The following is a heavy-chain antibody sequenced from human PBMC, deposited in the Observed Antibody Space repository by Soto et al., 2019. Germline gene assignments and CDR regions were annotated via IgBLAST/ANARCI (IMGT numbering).Heavy chain of an antibody. CDR2: IYYSGST. V-gene: IGHV4-59*01. Sequence: SETLSLTCTVSGGSISSYYWSWIRQPPGKGLEWIGYIYYSGSTNYNPSLKSRVTISVDTSKNQFSLKLSSVTAADTAVYYCARAYLYRFDPWGQGTLVTVSS. CDR1: GGSISSYY. CDR3: ARAYLYRFDP. J-gene: IGHJ5*02.